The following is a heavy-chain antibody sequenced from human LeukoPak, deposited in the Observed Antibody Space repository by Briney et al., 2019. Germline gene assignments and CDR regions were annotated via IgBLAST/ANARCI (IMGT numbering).Heavy chain of an antibody. CDR2: IVPIFGTA. D-gene: IGHD1-26*01. CDR1: GGTFSSYA. V-gene: IGHV1-69*01. J-gene: IGHJ4*02. Sequence: ASVKVSCKASGGTFSSYAISWVRQAPGQGLEWMGGIVPIFGTANYAQKFQGRVTITADESTRTAYMELSSLRSEDTAVYYCARNGIVGATTYYFDCWGQGTLVTVSS. CDR3: ARNGIVGATTYYFDC.